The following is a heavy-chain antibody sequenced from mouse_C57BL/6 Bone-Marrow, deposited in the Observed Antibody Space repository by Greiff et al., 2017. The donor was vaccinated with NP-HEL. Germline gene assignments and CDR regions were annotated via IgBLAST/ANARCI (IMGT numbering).Heavy chain of an antibody. CDR3: ARLGDYDWYFDV. Sequence: VQLQQPGAELVRPGSSVKLSCKASGYTFTSYWMHWVEQRPIQGLEWIGNIDPSDSETHYNQKFKDKATLTVDKSSSTAYMQLSSLTSEDSAVYYCARLGDYDWYFDVWGTGTTVTVSS. J-gene: IGHJ1*03. V-gene: IGHV1-52*01. CDR1: GYTFTSYW. D-gene: IGHD2-4*01. CDR2: IDPSDSET.